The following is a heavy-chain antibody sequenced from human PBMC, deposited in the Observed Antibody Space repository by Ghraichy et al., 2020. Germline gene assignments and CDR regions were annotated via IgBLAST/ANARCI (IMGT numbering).Heavy chain of an antibody. CDR1: GGSISSGGYS. D-gene: IGHD3-16*01. CDR3: ARVNLLLGGVLDY. Sequence: SETLSLTCAVSGGSISSGGYSWSWIRQPPGKGLEWIGYIYHSGSTYYNPSLKSRVTISVDRSKNQFSLKLSSVTAADTAVYYCARVNLLLGGVLDYWGQGTLVTVSS. CDR2: IYHSGST. J-gene: IGHJ4*02. V-gene: IGHV4-30-2*01.